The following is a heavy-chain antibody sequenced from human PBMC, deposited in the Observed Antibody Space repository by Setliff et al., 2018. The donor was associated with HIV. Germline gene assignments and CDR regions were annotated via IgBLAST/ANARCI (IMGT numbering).Heavy chain of an antibody. CDR1: GGSISSHY. CDR3: ARDRGSSYYYYYYMDV. J-gene: IGHJ6*03. V-gene: IGHV4-59*11. Sequence: PSETLSLTCTVSGGSISSHYWSWIRQPPGKGLEWIGYMYYSGSTNYNPSLKSRVTIAVDTSKNQFSLKLSSVTAADTAVYYCARDRGSSYYYYYYMDVWGKGTTVTVSS. CDR2: MYYSGST. D-gene: IGHD6-6*01.